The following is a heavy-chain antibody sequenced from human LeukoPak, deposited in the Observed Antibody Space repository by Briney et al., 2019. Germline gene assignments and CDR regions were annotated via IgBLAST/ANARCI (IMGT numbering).Heavy chain of an antibody. Sequence: GGSLRLSCAASGFTFSNYAMHWVRQGLVKGLESMAVVSHDGIQTYYADSVKGRFTISRDNSESTLFLQMNSLRAEDTAVYYCARDGGGGYNQIDFWGQGTLVTVSS. CDR2: VSHDGIQT. J-gene: IGHJ4*02. V-gene: IGHV3-30-3*01. D-gene: IGHD5-24*01. CDR1: GFTFSNYA. CDR3: ARDGGGGYNQIDF.